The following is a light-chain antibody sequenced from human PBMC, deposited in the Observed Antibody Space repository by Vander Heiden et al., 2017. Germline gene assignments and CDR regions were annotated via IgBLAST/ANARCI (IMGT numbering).Light chain of an antibody. V-gene: IGLV1-47*02. Sequence: QSVLTQPPSASGTPGQRVTIACSGSSSKIGPNYEYWYQQVPGTAPNLLIYTNNHRPSAVPDRFSGSKSGTSASLAISGLRSEDEADYYCAAWDDSLTGRVFGGGTKLTVL. J-gene: IGLJ3*02. CDR1: SSKIGPNY. CDR2: TNN. CDR3: AAWDDSLTGRV.